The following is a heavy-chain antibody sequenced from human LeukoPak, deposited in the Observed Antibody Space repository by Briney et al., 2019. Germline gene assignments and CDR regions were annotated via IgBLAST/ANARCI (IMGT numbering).Heavy chain of an antibody. V-gene: IGHV1-2*02. CDR1: GYTFTGYY. J-gene: IGHJ4*02. D-gene: IGHD2-2*01. CDR3: ARRGASSTSCFDY. CDR2: INPNSGGT. Sequence: ASVKVSCKASGYTFTGYYMHWARQAPGQGLEWRGWINPNSGGTNYAQKFQGRVTMTRDTSISTAYMELSRLRSDDTAVYYCARRGASSTSCFDYWGQGTLVTASS.